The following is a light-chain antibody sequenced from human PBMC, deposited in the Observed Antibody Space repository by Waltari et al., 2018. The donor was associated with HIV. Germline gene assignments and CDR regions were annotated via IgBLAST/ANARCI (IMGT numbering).Light chain of an antibody. Sequence: EIVLTQSPGTLSLSPGERATLSCRASQSVSSSYLAWYQQKSGQAPRLLIYGASSRATGIPDRFSGSGSGTEFTLTIARLEPEDFATYYCQQTTSYPYTFGQGTKVDIK. V-gene: IGKV3-20*01. J-gene: IGKJ2*01. CDR3: QQTTSYPYT. CDR2: GAS. CDR1: QSVSSSY.